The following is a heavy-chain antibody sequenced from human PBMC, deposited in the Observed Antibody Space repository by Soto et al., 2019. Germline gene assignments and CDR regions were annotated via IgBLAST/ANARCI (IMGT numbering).Heavy chain of an antibody. Sequence: GGSLRLSCAASGFTFSSYAMSWVRQAPGKGLEWVSAISGSGGSTYYADSVKGRFTISRDNSKNTLYLQMNSLRAEDTAVYYCAKDYDFWSGYYGQLDYWGQGTLVTVSS. CDR1: GFTFSSYA. D-gene: IGHD3-3*01. CDR3: AKDYDFWSGYYGQLDY. J-gene: IGHJ4*02. V-gene: IGHV3-23*01. CDR2: ISGSGGST.